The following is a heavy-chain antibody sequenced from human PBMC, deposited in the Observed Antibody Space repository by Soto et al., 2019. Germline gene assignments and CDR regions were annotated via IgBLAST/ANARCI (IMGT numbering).Heavy chain of an antibody. D-gene: IGHD6-19*01. V-gene: IGHV3-30-3*01. Sequence: GGSLRLSCVGSGFNFNVYTMHWVRQAPGKGLEWVAGISSDGDHKYYVASVEGRFSISRDNSESTMFLQMNSLTGADTAVYYCARRGHATGWTWFDSWGPGSVVTVSS. CDR3: ARRGHATGWTWFDS. CDR2: ISSDGDHK. CDR1: GFNFNVYT. J-gene: IGHJ5*01.